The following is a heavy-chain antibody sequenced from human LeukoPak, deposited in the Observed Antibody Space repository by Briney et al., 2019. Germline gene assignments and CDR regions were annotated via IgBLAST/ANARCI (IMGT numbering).Heavy chain of an antibody. Sequence: AGGSLRLSCAASGFTFSSYWMHWVRQAPEKGLVWVSRINGDGSTTVYADSVKGRFTISRDNAKNPLYLQMNSLRAEDTAVYYCARSDWFDPWGQGTLVTVSS. V-gene: IGHV3-74*01. CDR2: INGDGSTT. CDR1: GFTFSSYW. J-gene: IGHJ5*02. CDR3: ARSDWFDP.